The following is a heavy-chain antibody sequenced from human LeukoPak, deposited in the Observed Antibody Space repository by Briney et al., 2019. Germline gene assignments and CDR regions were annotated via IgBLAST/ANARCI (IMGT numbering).Heavy chain of an antibody. CDR2: ISYDGSNK. J-gene: IGHJ4*02. CDR3: AREGYSSGYCFDY. V-gene: IGHV3-30-3*01. D-gene: IGHD6-19*01. CDR1: GFTFSSYA. Sequence: GGSLRLSCAASGFTFSSYAMHWVRQAPGKGLEWVAVISYDGSNKYYADSVKGRFTISRDNSKNTLYLQMNSLRAEDTAVYYCAREGYSSGYCFDYWGQGTLVTVSS.